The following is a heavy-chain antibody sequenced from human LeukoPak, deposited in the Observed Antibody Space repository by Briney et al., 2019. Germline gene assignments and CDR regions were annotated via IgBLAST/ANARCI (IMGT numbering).Heavy chain of an antibody. CDR3: ARPMSGSYWVWFDP. J-gene: IGHJ5*02. D-gene: IGHD1-26*01. V-gene: IGHV4-34*01. CDR1: GGSFSGYY. Sequence: SETLSLTCAVYGGSFSGYYWSWIRQPPGKGLEWIGEINHSGSTNYNPSLKSRVTISVDTSKNQFSLKLSSVTAADTAVYYCARPMSGSYWVWFDPWGQGTLVTVSS. CDR2: INHSGST.